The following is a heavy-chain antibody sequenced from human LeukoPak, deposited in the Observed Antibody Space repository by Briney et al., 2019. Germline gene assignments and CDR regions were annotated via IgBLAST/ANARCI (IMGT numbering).Heavy chain of an antibody. Sequence: SETLSLTCTVSGGSISSYYWSWIRQPPGKGLEWIGYIYYSGSTNYNPSLKSRVTISVDTSKNQFSLKLSSVTAADTAVYYCARGAYYYDSSGYYFYYYYYMDVWGKGTTVTISS. D-gene: IGHD3-22*01. CDR3: ARGAYYYDSSGYYFYYYYYMDV. V-gene: IGHV4-59*01. CDR2: IYYSGST. J-gene: IGHJ6*03. CDR1: GGSISSYY.